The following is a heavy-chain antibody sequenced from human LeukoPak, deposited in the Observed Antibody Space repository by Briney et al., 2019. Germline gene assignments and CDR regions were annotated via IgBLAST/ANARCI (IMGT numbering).Heavy chain of an antibody. V-gene: IGHV3-9*03. D-gene: IGHD3-22*01. CDR1: GFTFDDYA. CDR3: AKASYYYDSSGYSYYFDY. CDR2: ISWNSGSI. J-gene: IGHJ4*02. Sequence: GGSLRLSCAASGFTFDDYAMHWVRQAPGKGLEWVSGISWNSGSIGYADSVKGRFTISRDNAKNSLYLQMNSLRAEDMALSYCAKASYYYDSSGYSYYFDYGGQETLVTVSS.